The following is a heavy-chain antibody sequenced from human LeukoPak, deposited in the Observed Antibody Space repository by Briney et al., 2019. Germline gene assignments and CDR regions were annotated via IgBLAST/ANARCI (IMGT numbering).Heavy chain of an antibody. J-gene: IGHJ4*02. Sequence: ASVKVSCKASGYTFTGYYMHWVRQAPGQGLEWMGWINPNSGGTNYAQKFQGRVTMTRDTSISTAYMELSRLGSDDTAVYYCARTFDSSGYMAYYFDYWGQGTLVTVSS. CDR3: ARTFDSSGYMAYYFDY. D-gene: IGHD3-22*01. V-gene: IGHV1-2*02. CDR1: GYTFTGYY. CDR2: INPNSGGT.